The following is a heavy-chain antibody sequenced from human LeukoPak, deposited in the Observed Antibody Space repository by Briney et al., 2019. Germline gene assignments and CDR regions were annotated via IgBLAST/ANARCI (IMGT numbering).Heavy chain of an antibody. V-gene: IGHV4-4*07. CDR2: IYYRGTT. CDR3: ARVSPIAVAGSSYYYAMDV. CDR1: GGSISNYY. D-gene: IGHD6-19*01. J-gene: IGHJ6*02. Sequence: SETLSLTCNVSGGSISNYYWTWIRQPAGKGLEWIGRIYYRGTTTYNPSLKSRVAMSVDTSRNQFSLKLSSVTAADTAVYYCARVSPIAVAGSSYYYAMDVWGQGTTVTVS.